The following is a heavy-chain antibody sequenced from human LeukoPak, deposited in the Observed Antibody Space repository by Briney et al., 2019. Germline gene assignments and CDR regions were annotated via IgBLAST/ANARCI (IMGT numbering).Heavy chain of an antibody. J-gene: IGHJ5*02. Sequence: SETLSLTCTVSGGSISSGSYCWSWIRQPAGKGLEWIGRIYTSGSTNYNPSLKSRVTISVDTSKNQFSLKLSSVTAADTAVYYCARCIAVAGTIWFDPWGQGTLVTVSS. V-gene: IGHV4-61*02. CDR1: GGSISSGSYC. D-gene: IGHD6-19*01. CDR2: IYTSGST. CDR3: ARCIAVAGTIWFDP.